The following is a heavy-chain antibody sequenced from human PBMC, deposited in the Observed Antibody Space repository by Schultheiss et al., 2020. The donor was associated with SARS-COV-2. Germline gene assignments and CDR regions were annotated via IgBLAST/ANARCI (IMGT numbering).Heavy chain of an antibody. CDR3: AREMTRLTEWFDT. J-gene: IGHJ5*02. Sequence: GESLKISCQGTGYKFTSQWIGWVRQMSGKGLEWMAIIYPGDSDTRYSPSFQGQVTISADKSISTAYLQWSSLKASDTAMYYCAREMTRLTEWFDTWGQGTLVTVSS. D-gene: IGHD4-17*01. CDR2: IYPGDSDT. V-gene: IGHV5-51*01. CDR1: GYKFTSQW.